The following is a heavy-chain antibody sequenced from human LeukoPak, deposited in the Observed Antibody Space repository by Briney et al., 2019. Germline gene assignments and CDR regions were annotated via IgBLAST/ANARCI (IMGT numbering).Heavy chain of an antibody. Sequence: GGSLRLSCAASGFTFSTYSMNWVRQAPGKGLEWVSAISGSGGSTYYADSVKGRFTTSRDNSKNTLYLQMNSLRAEDTAVYYCAKAYSGWDYYFDYWGQGTLVTVSS. D-gene: IGHD6-19*01. J-gene: IGHJ4*02. V-gene: IGHV3-23*01. CDR3: AKAYSGWDYYFDY. CDR2: ISGSGGST. CDR1: GFTFSTYS.